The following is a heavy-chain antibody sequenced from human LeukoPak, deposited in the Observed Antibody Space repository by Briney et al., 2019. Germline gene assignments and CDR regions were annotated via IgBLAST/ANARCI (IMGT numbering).Heavy chain of an antibody. CDR1: GGSISSYY. CDR3: ARVLVPAAIDYYYYGMDV. V-gene: IGHV4-59*01. Sequence: SETLSLTCTVPGGSISSYYWSWIRQPPGKGLEWIGYIYYSGSTNYNPSLKSRVTISVDTSKNQFSLKLSSVTAADTAVYYCARVLVPAAIDYYYYGMDVWGQGTTVTVSS. CDR2: IYYSGST. J-gene: IGHJ6*02. D-gene: IGHD2-2*02.